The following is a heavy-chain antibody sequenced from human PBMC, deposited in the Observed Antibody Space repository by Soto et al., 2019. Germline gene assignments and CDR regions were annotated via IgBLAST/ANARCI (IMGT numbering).Heavy chain of an antibody. D-gene: IGHD1-26*01. CDR3: SGGVGDAF. V-gene: IGHV3-7*04. CDR1: EFTVRRDW. CDR2: TNQDGSEK. J-gene: IGHJ4*02. Sequence: EVHLAESGGGLVQTGGSLRLSCAISEFTVRRDWMNWVRQAPGKGLEWVAHTNQDGSEKYYVDSVKGRFTISRDNAKNSLFLQMNGLRAEDTAIYYCSGGVGDAFWGQGTLVTVSS.